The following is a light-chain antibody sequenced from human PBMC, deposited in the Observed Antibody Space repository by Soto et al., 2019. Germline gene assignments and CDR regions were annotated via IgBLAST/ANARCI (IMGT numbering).Light chain of an antibody. CDR1: QSINTK. J-gene: IGKJ1*01. V-gene: IGKV1-39*01. Sequence: DIQMTQSPSSLSASVGDRVTITCRASQSINTKLNWYQQKPGKVPNLLIYAASSLQTGVHSRFSGSGSGTDFTLTIRSLQPEDFATYYCKQSYKSPPTFGPGTKVDIK. CDR3: KQSYKSPPT. CDR2: AAS.